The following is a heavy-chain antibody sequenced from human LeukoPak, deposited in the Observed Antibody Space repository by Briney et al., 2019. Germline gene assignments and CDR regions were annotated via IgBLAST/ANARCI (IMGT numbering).Heavy chain of an antibody. CDR1: GYTFTSYD. CDR2: MNPNSGNT. V-gene: IGHV1-8*03. Sequence: GASEKVSCKASGYTFTSYDINWVRQATGQGLEWMGWMNPNSGNTGYAQKFQGRVTITRNTSISTAYMELSSLRSEDTAVYYCARGPQGSGYYYFDYWGQGTLVTVSS. J-gene: IGHJ4*02. D-gene: IGHD3-22*01. CDR3: ARGPQGSGYYYFDY.